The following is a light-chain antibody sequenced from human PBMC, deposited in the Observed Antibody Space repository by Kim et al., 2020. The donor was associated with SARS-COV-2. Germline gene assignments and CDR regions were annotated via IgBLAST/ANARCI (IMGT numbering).Light chain of an antibody. V-gene: IGLV6-57*04. CDR3: QSYDSSNQV. J-gene: IGLJ3*02. CDR2: EDN. Sequence: NFMLTQPHSVSESPGKPVTISCTRSSGSIASNYVQWYQQRPGSAPTTVIYEDNQRPSGVPDRFSGSIDSSSNSASLTISGLKTEDEADYYCQSYDSSNQVFGGGTQLTVL. CDR1: SGSIASNY.